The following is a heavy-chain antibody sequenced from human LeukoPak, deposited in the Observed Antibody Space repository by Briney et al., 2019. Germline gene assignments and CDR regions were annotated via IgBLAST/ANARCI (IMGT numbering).Heavy chain of an antibody. CDR2: INPNSGDT. CDR3: ARDRGAVAGTFVYWYEDY. J-gene: IGHJ4*02. D-gene: IGHD6-19*01. V-gene: IGHV1-2*03. Sequence: LGASVKVSCTASGYTFTGYYMQWVRQAPGQGLEWMGWINPNSGDTNYAQKFQGRVTMTRDTSISTVYMEMSRLISDDTAVYYCARDRGAVAGTFVYWYEDYWGQGTLVTVSS. CDR1: GYTFTGYY.